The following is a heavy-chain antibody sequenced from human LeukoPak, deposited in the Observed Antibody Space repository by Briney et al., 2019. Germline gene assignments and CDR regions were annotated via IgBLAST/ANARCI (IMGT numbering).Heavy chain of an antibody. J-gene: IGHJ4*02. CDR3: AREGAYSSSSGPSFDY. CDR2: IIPIFGTA. CDR1: GGTFSSYA. D-gene: IGHD6-6*01. V-gene: IGHV1-69*05. Sequence: SVKVSCKASGGTFSSYAISWVRQAPGQGLEWKGGIIPIFGTANYAQKFQGRVTITTDESTSTAYMELSSLRSEDTAVYYYAREGAYSSSSGPSFDYWGQGTLVTVSS.